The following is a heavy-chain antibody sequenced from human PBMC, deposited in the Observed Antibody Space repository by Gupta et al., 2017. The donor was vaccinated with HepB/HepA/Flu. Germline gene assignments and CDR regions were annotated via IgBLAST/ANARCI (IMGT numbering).Heavy chain of an antibody. Sequence: EVQLVESGGGLVQPGGSRRRSCAASGFTFRSYWMTWVRQPPGKGLEWVANIRQDGSAGKYYVNDVKGRFTISRDNAENSLYLQMNSRRVEDTAIYYCANEHYWGQGTLVTVSS. CDR2: IRQDGSAGK. J-gene: IGHJ4*02. V-gene: IGHV3-7*01. CDR1: GFTFRSYW. CDR3: ANEHY.